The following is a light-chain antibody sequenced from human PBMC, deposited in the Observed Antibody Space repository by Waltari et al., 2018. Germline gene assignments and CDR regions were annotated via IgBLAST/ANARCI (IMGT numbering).Light chain of an antibody. Sequence: QSALTQPASVSGSPGQSITISCTGTSSDVGNYNLVSWYQQYPGKAPKVMIYDDNRRPSGVLARFSGSKSGNTASLTICGVQAEDGAVYYCCSYAGSYTWFFGGGTKLTVL. J-gene: IGLJ2*01. CDR2: DDN. CDR3: CSYAGSYTWF. V-gene: IGLV2-23*01. CDR1: SSDVGNYNL.